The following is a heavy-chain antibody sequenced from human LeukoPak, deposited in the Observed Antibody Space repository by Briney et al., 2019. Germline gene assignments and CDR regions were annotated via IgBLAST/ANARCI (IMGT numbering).Heavy chain of an antibody. CDR3: ARELVVGSGWPAVGMDV. CDR2: ISYDGRNK. Sequence: GRSLRLSCAASGFTFSNYGMHWVRQAPGKGLEWVAVISYDGRNKYYADSVKGRFTISRDNSKNTLYLQMNSLRAEDTAVYYCARELVVGSGWPAVGMDVWGQGTTVTVSS. V-gene: IGHV3-30*03. D-gene: IGHD6-19*01. J-gene: IGHJ6*02. CDR1: GFTFSNYG.